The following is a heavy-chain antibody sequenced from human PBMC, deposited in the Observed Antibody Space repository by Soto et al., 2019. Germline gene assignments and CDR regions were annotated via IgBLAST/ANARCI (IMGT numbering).Heavy chain of an antibody. D-gene: IGHD2-15*01. CDR2: INHSGST. Sequence: SETLSLTCTVSGGSISSSTYYWGWMRQPPGKGLEWIGEINHSGSTNYNPSLKSRVTISVDTSKNQFSLKLSSVTAADTALYYCARGLVCGGSCDWFDPWGQGTLVTVSS. V-gene: IGHV4-39*07. J-gene: IGHJ5*02. CDR1: GGSISSSTYY. CDR3: ARGLVCGGSCDWFDP.